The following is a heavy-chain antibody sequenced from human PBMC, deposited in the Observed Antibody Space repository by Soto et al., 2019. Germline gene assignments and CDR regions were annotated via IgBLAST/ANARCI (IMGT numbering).Heavy chain of an antibody. CDR1: GGTFVDHG. V-gene: IGHV3-23*01. Sequence: GGSIRLSCAASGGTFVDHGMSCIRQAPGKGLEWVSAISGSGGSTYYADSVKGRFTISRDNSKNTLYLQMNSLRAEDTAVYYCAKDGGNYGDYVWRLVSGAFDIWGQGTMVTVSS. D-gene: IGHD4-17*01. CDR2: ISGSGGST. J-gene: IGHJ3*02. CDR3: AKDGGNYGDYVWRLVSGAFDI.